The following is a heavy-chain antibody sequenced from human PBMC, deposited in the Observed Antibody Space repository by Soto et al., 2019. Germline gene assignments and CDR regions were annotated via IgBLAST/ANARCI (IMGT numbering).Heavy chain of an antibody. D-gene: IGHD5-12*01. CDR2: ISSSGSAI. CDR1: GFTFSSYE. V-gene: IGHV3-48*03. CDR3: TKEKSVMYSGYDAFDV. J-gene: IGHJ3*01. Sequence: EVQLVESGGGLVQPGGSLRLSCAASGFTFSSYEMDWVRQAPGKGLEWVAYISSSGSAIYYADSVKGRFIISRDNAESSLFLQMNSLRAEDTALYYCTKEKSVMYSGYDAFDVWGQGTMVTVS.